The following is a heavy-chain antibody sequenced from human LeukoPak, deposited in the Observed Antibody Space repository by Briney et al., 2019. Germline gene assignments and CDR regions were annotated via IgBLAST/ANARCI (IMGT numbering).Heavy chain of an antibody. V-gene: IGHV3-30-3*01. CDR3: ARFSGSMDLTYYYYGMDV. Sequence: GRSLRLSCAASGFTFSSYAMHWVRQAPGKGLEWVAVISYDGSNKYYADSVKGRFTISRDNSKNTLYLQMNSLRAEDTAVYYCARFSGSMDLTYYYYGMDVWGQGTTVTVSS. CDR2: ISYDGSNK. CDR1: GFTFSSYA. D-gene: IGHD2-8*01. J-gene: IGHJ6*02.